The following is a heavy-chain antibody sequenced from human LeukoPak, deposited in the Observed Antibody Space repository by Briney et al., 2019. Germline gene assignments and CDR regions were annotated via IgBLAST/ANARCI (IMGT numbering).Heavy chain of an antibody. CDR2: INHSGST. D-gene: IGHD5-18*01. J-gene: IGHJ4*02. CDR1: GGSFSGYS. V-gene: IGHV4-34*01. CDR3: ARWEDTAMVIDY. Sequence: PSETLSLTCAVYGGSFSGYSWTWIRQPPGKGLEWIGEINHSGSTNYNPSLKSRVTISVDTSKNQFSLKLSSVTAADAAVYYCARWEDTAMVIDYWGQGTLVTVSS.